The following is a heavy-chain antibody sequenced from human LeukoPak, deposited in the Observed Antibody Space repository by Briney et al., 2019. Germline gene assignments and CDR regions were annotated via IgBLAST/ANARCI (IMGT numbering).Heavy chain of an antibody. J-gene: IGHJ4*02. CDR1: GFTFSSYG. V-gene: IGHV3-48*01. CDR2: IGPGSNTV. Sequence: GGSLRLSCAASGFTFSSYGMNWVRQAPGKGLEWVSYIGPGSNTVYYADSVKGRFTISRDNAKNSLYLQMNSLRAEDTAVYYCARANQGWSRPNYYFDYWGQGTLVTVSS. CDR3: ARANQGWSRPNYYFDY. D-gene: IGHD1-7*01.